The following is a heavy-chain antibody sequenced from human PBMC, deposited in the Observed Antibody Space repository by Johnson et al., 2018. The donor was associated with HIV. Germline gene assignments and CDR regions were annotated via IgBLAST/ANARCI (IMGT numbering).Heavy chain of an antibody. CDR1: GFTVSSNY. CDR3: ARGAFRVRGVYDAFDI. Sequence: VKLVESGGGLIQPGGSLRLSCAASGFTVSSNYMSWVRQAPGKGLEWVSYISSSGSTIYYADSVKGRFTISRDNSKNTLYLQMNSLRAEDTAVYYCARGAFRVRGVYDAFDIWGQGTMVTVSS. D-gene: IGHD3-10*01. CDR2: SSSGSTI. V-gene: IGHV3-53*01. J-gene: IGHJ3*02.